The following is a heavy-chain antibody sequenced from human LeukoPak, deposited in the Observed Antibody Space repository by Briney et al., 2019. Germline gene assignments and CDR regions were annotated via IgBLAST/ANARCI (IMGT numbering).Heavy chain of an antibody. CDR1: GFTFSSYG. V-gene: IGHV3-30*02. CDR2: IRYDGSNK. D-gene: IGHD6-13*01. J-gene: IGHJ5*02. CDR3: AKDRGSSWYGNWFDP. Sequence: GGSLRLSCAASGFTFSSYGMHWVRQAPGKGLEWVAFIRYDGSNKYYADSVKGRFTISRDNSKNTLYLQMNSLRAEDTAVYYCAKDRGSSWYGNWFDPWGQGTLITVSS.